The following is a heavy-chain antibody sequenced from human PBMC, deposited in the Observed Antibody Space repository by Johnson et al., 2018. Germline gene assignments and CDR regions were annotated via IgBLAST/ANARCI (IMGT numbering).Heavy chain of an antibody. J-gene: IGHJ6*03. D-gene: IGHD6-19*01. CDR3: AKALTSGSAWYFMDV. V-gene: IGHV3-30*18. CDR1: GFTFSSYG. Sequence: QVQLVESGGGVVQPGRSLRLSCAASGFTFSSYGMHWVRQAPGKGLEWVAVISYGATSKMYTDSVKGRFTLSRDNPKNTIYLEMNSLRVEDTATYFCAKALTSGSAWYFMDVWGRGTTVTVSS. CDR2: ISYGATSK.